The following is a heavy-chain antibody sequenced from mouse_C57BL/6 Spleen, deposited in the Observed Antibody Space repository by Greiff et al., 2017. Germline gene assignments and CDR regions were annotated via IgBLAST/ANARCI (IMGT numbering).Heavy chain of an antibody. CDR1: GFTFSSYA. Sequence: EVMLVESGGGLVKPGGSLKLSCAASGFTFSSYAMSWVRQTPEKRLEWVATISDGGSYTYYPDNVKGRFTISRDNAKNNLYLQMSHLKSEDTAMYYCASSNYDWYFDVWGTGTTVTVSS. CDR2: ISDGGSYT. J-gene: IGHJ1*03. V-gene: IGHV5-4*03. CDR3: ASSNYDWYFDV. D-gene: IGHD2-5*01.